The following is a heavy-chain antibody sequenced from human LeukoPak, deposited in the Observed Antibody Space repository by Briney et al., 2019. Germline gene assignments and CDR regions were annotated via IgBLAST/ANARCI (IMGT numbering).Heavy chain of an antibody. CDR3: ARDKSIGWERYPPDY. J-gene: IGHJ4*02. D-gene: IGHD1-26*01. V-gene: IGHV1-2*02. Sequence: ASVRVSCKAFGYTFTNFGITWVRQAPGQGLEWMGRIDPDSGVTDYAQKFQDRVTVTSDTSINTVYMELSRLRSDDTAVYYCARDKSIGWERYPPDYWGQGTLVTVSS. CDR2: IDPDSGVT. CDR1: GYTFTNFG.